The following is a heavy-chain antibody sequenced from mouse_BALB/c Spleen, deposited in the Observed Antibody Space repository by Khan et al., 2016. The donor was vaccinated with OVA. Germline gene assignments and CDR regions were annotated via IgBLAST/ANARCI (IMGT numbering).Heavy chain of an antibody. V-gene: IGHV2-6-5*01. CDR2: IWGGGSK. CDR1: GFSLTDYA. CDR3: AKAPPYYAMDY. Sequence: VQLQESGPGLVAPSQSLSITCTVSGFSLTDYAVSWIRQPPGKGLEWLGVIWGGGSKYYNSALKSRLSISKDNSKSQVFLKMNSLQTDDTAIYYCAKAPPYYAMDYWGQGTSVTVSS. J-gene: IGHJ4*01.